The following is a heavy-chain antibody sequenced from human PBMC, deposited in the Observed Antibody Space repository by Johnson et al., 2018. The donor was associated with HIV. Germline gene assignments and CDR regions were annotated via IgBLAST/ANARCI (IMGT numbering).Heavy chain of an antibody. Sequence: QVQLVESGGGVVQPGRSLRLSCAASGFTFSSYAMHWVRQAPGKGLEWVAVISYDGSNKYYADSVKGRFTISRDNSKNTLYLQMNSLGAGDTAVYYFAKDQHGPLVPTVMRDDAFDIWGQGTMVTVSS. V-gene: IGHV3-30-3*02. D-gene: IGHD5-12*01. J-gene: IGHJ3*02. CDR1: GFTFSSYA. CDR2: ISYDGSNK. CDR3: AKDQHGPLVPTVMRDDAFDI.